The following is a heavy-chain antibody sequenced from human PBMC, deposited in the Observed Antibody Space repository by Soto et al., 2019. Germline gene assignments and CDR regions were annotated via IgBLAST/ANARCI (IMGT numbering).Heavy chain of an antibody. V-gene: IGHV4-4*02. D-gene: IGHD3-10*01. CDR2: AYHSGST. CDR3: ARSPPSSYYGGSGTFDS. J-gene: IGHJ4*02. Sequence: PSETLSLTCAVSGGFTSTNNWWSWVRQPPGKGLEWIGDAYHSGSTEYNPSLKSRVSISVDKSKNQISLKLTSATAADTAVYYCARSPPSSYYGGSGTFDSWGQGTLVTVSS. CDR1: GGFTSTNNW.